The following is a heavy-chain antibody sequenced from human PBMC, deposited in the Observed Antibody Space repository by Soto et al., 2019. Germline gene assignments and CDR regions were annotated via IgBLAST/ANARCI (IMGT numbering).Heavy chain of an antibody. J-gene: IGHJ4*02. V-gene: IGHV1-3*01. CDR1: GYTFTSYA. Sequence: QVQLVQSGAEVKKPGASVKVSCKASGYTFTSYAMHWVRQAPGQRLEWMGWINAGNGNTKYSQKFQVRVTITGDTSASTAYLELSSLRSEDTAVYYCARGPGGPDGPGDYWGQGTLVTVSS. CDR2: INAGNGNT. CDR3: ARGPGGPDGPGDY. D-gene: IGHD2-15*01.